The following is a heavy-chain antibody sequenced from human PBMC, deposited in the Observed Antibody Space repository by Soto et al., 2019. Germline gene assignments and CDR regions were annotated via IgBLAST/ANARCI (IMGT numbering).Heavy chain of an antibody. CDR3: ARHQGIAVAGIDY. CDR1: GYRFTSYW. J-gene: IGHJ4*02. V-gene: IGHV5-51*01. D-gene: IGHD6-19*01. Sequence: PGESLKISCQGSGYRFTSYWIGWVRQMPGKGLEWMGIIYPGDSDTRYSPSFQGQVTISADKSISTAYLQWSSLKASDTAMYYCARHQGIAVAGIDYWGQGTLVTVSS. CDR2: IYPGDSDT.